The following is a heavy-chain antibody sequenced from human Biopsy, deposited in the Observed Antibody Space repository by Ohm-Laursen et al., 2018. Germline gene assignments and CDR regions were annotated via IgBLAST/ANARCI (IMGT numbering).Heavy chain of an antibody. CDR3: ARDRIGGRGDPPDH. J-gene: IGHJ4*02. CDR1: GYTFITYY. Sequence: ASVKVSCNAFGYTFITYYVNWVRQAPGQGLEWMGKINPGGGSTSYAQKFQGRVTMTRDTSTTTVYMELSSLRSEDTAVYYCARDRIGGRGDPPDHWGQGTLVTVSS. V-gene: IGHV1-46*01. D-gene: IGHD3-10*01. CDR2: INPGGGST.